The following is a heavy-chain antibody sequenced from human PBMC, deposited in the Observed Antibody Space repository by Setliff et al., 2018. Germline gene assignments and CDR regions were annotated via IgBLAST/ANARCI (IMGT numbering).Heavy chain of an antibody. V-gene: IGHV4-34*01. Sequence: SDTLSLTCAVYGGSFSGYYWSWIRQPPGKGLEWIGEINHSGSANYNPSLKSRVTISVDTSKTQFSLKLSSVTAADTAVYYCARAGNYRPYYFDYWGQGTLVTVSS. CDR2: INHSGSA. CDR1: GGSFSGYY. D-gene: IGHD1-7*01. J-gene: IGHJ4*02. CDR3: ARAGNYRPYYFDY.